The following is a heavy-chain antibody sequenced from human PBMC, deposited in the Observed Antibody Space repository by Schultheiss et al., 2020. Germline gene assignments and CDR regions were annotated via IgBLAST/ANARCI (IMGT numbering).Heavy chain of an antibody. CDR3: ARTRYDILTGYPPYNWFDP. J-gene: IGHJ5*02. CDR1: GGSFSGYY. Sequence: TLSLTCAVYGGSFSGYYWSWIRQPPGKGLEWIGYIYYSGSTNYNPSLKSRVTISVDTSKNQFSLKLSSVTAADTAVYYCARTRYDILTGYPPYNWFDPWGQGTLVTVSS. D-gene: IGHD3-9*01. V-gene: IGHV4-59*01. CDR2: IYYSGST.